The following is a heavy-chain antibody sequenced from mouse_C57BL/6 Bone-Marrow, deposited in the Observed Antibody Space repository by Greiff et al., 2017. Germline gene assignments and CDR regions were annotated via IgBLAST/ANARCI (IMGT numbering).Heavy chain of an antibody. D-gene: IGHD1-1*01. CDR1: GFTFSDYG. CDR2: ISSGSSTI. J-gene: IGHJ1*03. CDR3: AGRGDYGSPDWSCVF. V-gene: IGHV5-17*01. Sequence: EVQGVESGGGLVKPGGSLKLSCAASGFTFSDYGMHWVRQAPEKGLEWVAYISSGSSTIYYADTVKGRFTISRDNAKNTLFLQMTSLRSEDTAMYYCAGRGDYGSPDWSCVFWGTGTTVTVSS.